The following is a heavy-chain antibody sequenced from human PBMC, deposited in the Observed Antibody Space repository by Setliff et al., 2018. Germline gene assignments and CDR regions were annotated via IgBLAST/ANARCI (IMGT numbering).Heavy chain of an antibody. V-gene: IGHV5-51*01. CDR2: IYPGDSDT. CDR1: GYDFFGYW. J-gene: IGHJ4*02. D-gene: IGHD6-13*01. CDR3: ARALASAGTVYFDY. Sequence: GESLKISCQGLGYDFFGYWIAWVRQVPGKGLEWMGIIYPGDSDTRYSPSFEGQVTISGDKSTSTAYLQWSSLKASDTAMYYCARALASAGTVYFDYWGQGTLVTVSS.